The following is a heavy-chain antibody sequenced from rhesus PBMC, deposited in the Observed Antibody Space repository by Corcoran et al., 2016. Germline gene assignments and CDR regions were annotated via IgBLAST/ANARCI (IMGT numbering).Heavy chain of an antibody. CDR1: GYSISSGYY. J-gene: IGHJ6*01. D-gene: IGHD4-23*01. Sequence: QVQLQESGPGLVKPSETLSLTCAVSGYSISSGYYWGWIRQSPGKGLEYIGYISGSTGSTYNNPSLKSLVTISKDPSKNQFSLKLTSVTAADTSFYFCARHSDTVTTFGLDSWGQGVVVTVSS. V-gene: IGHV4-99*01. CDR3: ARHSDTVTTFGLDS. CDR2: ISGSTGST.